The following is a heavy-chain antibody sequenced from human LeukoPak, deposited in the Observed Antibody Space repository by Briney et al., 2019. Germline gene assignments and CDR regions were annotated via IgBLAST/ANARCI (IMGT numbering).Heavy chain of an antibody. D-gene: IGHD3-10*01. CDR2: ISYDGSNK. J-gene: IGHJ6*02. CDR3: ARDRYYYGSGSQYYYYYYGMDV. Sequence: PGGSLRLSCAASGFTFSSYAMHWVRQAPGKGLEWVAVISYDGSNKYYADSVKGRFTISRDNSKNTLYLQMNSLRAEDTAVYCCARDRYYYGSGSQYYYYYYGMDVWGQGTTVTVSS. CDR1: GFTFSSYA. V-gene: IGHV3-30-3*01.